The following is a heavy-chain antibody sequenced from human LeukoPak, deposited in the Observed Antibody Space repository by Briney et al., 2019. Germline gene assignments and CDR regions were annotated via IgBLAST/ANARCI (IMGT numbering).Heavy chain of an antibody. CDR1: GFTFSSYW. V-gene: IGHV3-23*01. Sequence: GGSLRLSCAASGFTFSSYWMSWVRQAPGKGLEWVSAISGSGGSTYYADSVKGRFTISRDNSKNTLYLQMNSLRAEDTAVYYCAKGALLIFGVVIPYYFDYWGQGTLVTVSS. CDR2: ISGSGGST. CDR3: AKGALLIFGVVIPYYFDY. J-gene: IGHJ4*02. D-gene: IGHD3-3*01.